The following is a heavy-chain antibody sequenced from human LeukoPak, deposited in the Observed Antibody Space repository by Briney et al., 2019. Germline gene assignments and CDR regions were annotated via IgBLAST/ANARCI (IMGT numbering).Heavy chain of an antibody. J-gene: IGHJ6*02. Sequence: GGSLRLSCAASGFTFSSYSMNWVRQAPGKGLEWVSYISSSSSTIYYADSVEGRFTISRDNAKNSLYLQMNSLRAEDTAVYYCAPYYYGSGSYSYGLDVWGQGTTVTVSS. CDR1: GFTFSSYS. D-gene: IGHD3-10*01. CDR3: APYYYGSGSYSYGLDV. V-gene: IGHV3-48*04. CDR2: ISSSSSTI.